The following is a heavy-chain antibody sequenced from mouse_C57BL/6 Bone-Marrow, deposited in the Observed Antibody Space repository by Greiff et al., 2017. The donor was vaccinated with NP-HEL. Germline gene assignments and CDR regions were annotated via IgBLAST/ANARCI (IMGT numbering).Heavy chain of an antibody. D-gene: IGHD1-1*01. CDR1: GYTFTSYW. V-gene: IGHV1-64*01. CDR3: ARLTTVVADWYFDV. CDR2: IHPNSGST. Sequence: VQLQQPGAELVKPGASVKLSCKASGYTFTSYWMHWVKQRPGQGLEWIGMIHPNSGSTNYNEKFKSKATLTVDKSSSTAYMQLSRLTSEDSAVYYCARLTTVVADWYFDVWGTGTTVTVSS. J-gene: IGHJ1*03.